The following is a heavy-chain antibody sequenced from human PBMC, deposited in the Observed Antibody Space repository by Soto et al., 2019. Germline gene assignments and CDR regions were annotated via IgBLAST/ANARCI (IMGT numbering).Heavy chain of an antibody. CDR2: IYYSGST. J-gene: IGHJ6*02. D-gene: IGHD6-25*01. V-gene: IGHV4-59*01. CDR1: GGSISSYY. Sequence: SETLSLTCTVSGGSISSYYWSWMRQPPGKGLEWIGYIYYSGSTNYTPSLKSRVTISVAKSKNQFSLKLSSVTAADTAVYYCAREGEIAAVADVWGQGTTVTVSS. CDR3: AREGEIAAVADV.